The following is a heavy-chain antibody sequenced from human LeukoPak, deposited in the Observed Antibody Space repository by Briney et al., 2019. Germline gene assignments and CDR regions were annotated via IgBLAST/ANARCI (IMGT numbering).Heavy chain of an antibody. Sequence: GGPLRLSCAASGFTFSSYAMHWVRQAPGKGLEWVAVISYDGSNKYYADSVKGRFTISRDNSKNTLYLQMNSLRAEDTAVYYCARGGYYDSSGTYYYYGMDVWGQGTTVTVSS. J-gene: IGHJ6*02. D-gene: IGHD3-22*01. CDR2: ISYDGSNK. CDR3: ARGGYYDSSGTYYYYGMDV. V-gene: IGHV3-30-3*01. CDR1: GFTFSSYA.